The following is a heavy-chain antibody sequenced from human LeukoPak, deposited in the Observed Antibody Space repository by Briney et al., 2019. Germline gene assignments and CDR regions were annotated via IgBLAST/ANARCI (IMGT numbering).Heavy chain of an antibody. CDR2: IYPGDSDT. Sequence: GESLRISCKGSGYSFTSYWIGWVRQMPGKGLEWMGIIYPGDSDTRYSPSFQGQVTISADKSISTAYLQWSSLKASDTAMYYCARQGRRDGYNYKAYGMDVWGQGTTVTVSS. D-gene: IGHD5-24*01. CDR3: ARQGRRDGYNYKAYGMDV. J-gene: IGHJ6*02. V-gene: IGHV5-51*01. CDR1: GYSFTSYW.